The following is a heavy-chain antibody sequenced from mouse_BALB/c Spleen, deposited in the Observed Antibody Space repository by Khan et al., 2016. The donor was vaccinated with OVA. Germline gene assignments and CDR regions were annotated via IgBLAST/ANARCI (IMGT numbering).Heavy chain of an antibody. CDR2: ISYSGST. CDR3: ARRYSYGHGYFDV. CDR1: GYSITSDYA. V-gene: IGHV3-2*02. D-gene: IGHD1-1*01. J-gene: IGHJ1*01. Sequence: EVQLQESGPGLVKPSQSLSLTCTVTGYSITSDYAWNWIRQFPGNKLDWMGYISYSGSTSYHPSLKSRISITRDTSTNQVFLQLNSVTTEDAATSDCARRYSYGHGYFDVWGAGATVTVSS.